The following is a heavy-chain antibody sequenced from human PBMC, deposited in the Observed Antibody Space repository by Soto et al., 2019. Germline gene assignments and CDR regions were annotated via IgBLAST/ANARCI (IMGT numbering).Heavy chain of an antibody. J-gene: IGHJ5*02. CDR3: ARDCGRQQLERRGWFDP. Sequence: SETLSLTCTVSGGSIMYYTWGWIRQPPNKGLEWIGYIFYSGSTTYNPSLEGRVTISVDTSKNQFSLKLSSMTAADTAVYYCARDCGRQQLERRGWFDPWAQGRLVTVSS. V-gene: IGHV4-59*12. CDR1: GGSIMYYT. CDR2: IFYSGST. D-gene: IGHD6-6*01.